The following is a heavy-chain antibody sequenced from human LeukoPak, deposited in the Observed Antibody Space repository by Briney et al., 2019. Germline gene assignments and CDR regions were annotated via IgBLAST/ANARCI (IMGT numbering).Heavy chain of an antibody. J-gene: IGHJ4*02. D-gene: IGHD6-13*01. Sequence: SETLSLTCSVSGGSISNYYWSWIRQPAGKGLEWIGRFYTSGGTRYNPSLESRVAMSVDASKNQIFLKLTSVTAADTAVYYCTRGAPGIAARADYWGQGTLVTVSS. CDR1: GGSISNYY. CDR2: FYTSGGT. V-gene: IGHV4-4*07. CDR3: TRGAPGIAARADY.